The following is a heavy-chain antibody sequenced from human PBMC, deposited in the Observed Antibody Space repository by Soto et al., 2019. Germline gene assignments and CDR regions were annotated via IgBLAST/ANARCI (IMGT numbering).Heavy chain of an antibody. V-gene: IGHV1-18*01. CDR1: GYTFASYA. Sequence: QVQLVQSGAEVKKPGASVKVSCKASGYTFASYAISWMRQAPGQGLEWMGWISAYNGNTNYAQKLKGRVTMTTDTATSRAYMGLRSLRSDDTAVYYCAREPPPPDYWGQGTLVTVSS. CDR2: ISAYNGNT. CDR3: AREPPPPDY. J-gene: IGHJ4*02.